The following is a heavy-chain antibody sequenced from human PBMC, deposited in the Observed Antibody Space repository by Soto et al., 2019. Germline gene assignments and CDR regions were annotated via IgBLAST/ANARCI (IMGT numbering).Heavy chain of an antibody. Sequence: ASETLSLTCTVSGGSISSYYWRWIRQPPGKGLEWIGYIYYSGSTNYNPSLKSRVTISVDTSKNQFSLKLSSVTAADTAVYYCARDCVPYDFWSGYYTGYYYGMDVWGQGTTVTVSS. V-gene: IGHV4-59*01. CDR3: ARDCVPYDFWSGYYTGYYYGMDV. CDR2: IYYSGST. CDR1: GGSISSYY. D-gene: IGHD3-3*01. J-gene: IGHJ6*02.